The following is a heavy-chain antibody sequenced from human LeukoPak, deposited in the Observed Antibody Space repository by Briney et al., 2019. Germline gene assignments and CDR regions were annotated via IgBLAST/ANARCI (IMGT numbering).Heavy chain of an antibody. CDR1: GYTFTSYG. V-gene: IGHV1-18*01. Sequence: GASVKVSCKASGYTFTSYGMSWVRQAPGQGLEWMGWISAYNGKTKYAQKLQGRVTMTTDTDKSTAYMELRSLRSDDTAVYYCARVSEQIFGVIVSWFDPWGQGTLVTVSS. D-gene: IGHD3-3*01. J-gene: IGHJ5*02. CDR2: ISAYNGKT. CDR3: ARVSEQIFGVIVSWFDP.